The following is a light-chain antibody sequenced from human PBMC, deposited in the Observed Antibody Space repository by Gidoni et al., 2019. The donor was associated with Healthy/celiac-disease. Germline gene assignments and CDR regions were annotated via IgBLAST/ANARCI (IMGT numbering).Light chain of an antibody. V-gene: IGLV2-14*01. CDR1: SSDVGGYNY. Sequence: QSALTQPASVSGSPGQSITIPCTGTSSDVGGYNYVSWYQQHPGKAPKLMISEVSNRPSGVSNRFSGSKSGDTASLTISGLQAEDEADYYCSSYTSSSIVVFGGGTKLTVL. CDR3: SSYTSSSIVV. J-gene: IGLJ2*01. CDR2: EVS.